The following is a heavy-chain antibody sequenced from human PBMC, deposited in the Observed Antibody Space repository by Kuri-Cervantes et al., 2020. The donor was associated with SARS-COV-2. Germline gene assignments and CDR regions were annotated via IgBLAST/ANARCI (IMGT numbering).Heavy chain of an antibody. J-gene: IGHJ4*02. Sequence: SETLSLTCTVSGGSISSSSYYWGWIRQPPGKGLEWIGSIYYSGSTYYNPSLKSRVTISVDTSKNQFSLKLSSVTAADTAVYYCARGGYYYGSGYSLWGQGTLVTVSS. D-gene: IGHD3-10*01. CDR3: ARGGYYYGSGYSL. CDR2: IYYSGST. CDR1: GGSISSSSYY. V-gene: IGHV4-39*01.